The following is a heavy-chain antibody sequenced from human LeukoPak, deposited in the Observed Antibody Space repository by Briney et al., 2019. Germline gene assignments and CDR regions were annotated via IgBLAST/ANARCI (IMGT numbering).Heavy chain of an antibody. D-gene: IGHD5-18*01. CDR2: IYYSGST. J-gene: IGHJ4*02. CDR3: ARGTGGYSYGSPLDY. CDR1: GGSISSYY. V-gene: IGHV4-59*01. Sequence: PSETLSLTCTVSGGSISSYYWSWIRQPPGKGLEWIGYIYYSGSTNYNPPLKSRVTISVDTSKNQFSLKLSSVTAAETAVYYCARGTGGYSYGSPLDYWGQGTLVTVSS.